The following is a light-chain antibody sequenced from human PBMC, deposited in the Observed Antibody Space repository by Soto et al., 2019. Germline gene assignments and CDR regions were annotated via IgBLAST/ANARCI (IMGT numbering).Light chain of an antibody. Sequence: QSVLTQPASVSGSPGQSITISCTGTSSDIGSYNLVSWYQQHPGKAPKLMIYEGNKRPSGVSDRFSGSKSGNTASLTISGLQADDEADYYCCSYAGGRTGVFGGGTKLTVL. CDR2: EGN. CDR3: CSYAGGRTGV. V-gene: IGLV2-23*01. CDR1: SSDIGSYNL. J-gene: IGLJ3*02.